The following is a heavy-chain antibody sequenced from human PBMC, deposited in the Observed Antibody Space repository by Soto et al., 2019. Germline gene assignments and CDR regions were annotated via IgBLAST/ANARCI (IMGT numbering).Heavy chain of an antibody. CDR1: GFTFSSYA. Sequence: GGSLRLSCVASGFTFSSYAMHWVRQAPGKGLEWVAVISYDGSNKYYADSVKGRFTISRDNSKNTLYLQMNSLRAEDTAVYYCARYPVRSHFDYWGQGTLVTVSS. CDR3: ARYPVRSHFDY. V-gene: IGHV3-30-3*01. CDR2: ISYDGSNK. D-gene: IGHD6-6*01. J-gene: IGHJ4*02.